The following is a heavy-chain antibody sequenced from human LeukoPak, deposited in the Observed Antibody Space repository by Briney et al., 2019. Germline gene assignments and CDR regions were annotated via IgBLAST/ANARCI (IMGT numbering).Heavy chain of an antibody. CDR3: ARGPSGNNDAFDI. CDR2: INHSGST. Sequence: PSETLSLTCAVYGGSFSGYYWSWIRQPPGKGLEWIGEINHSGSTNYNPSLKSRVTISVDTSKNQFSLKLSSVTAADTAVYYCARGPSGNNDAFDIWGQGTMVTVSS. V-gene: IGHV4-34*01. CDR1: GGSFSGYY. D-gene: IGHD1-26*01. J-gene: IGHJ3*02.